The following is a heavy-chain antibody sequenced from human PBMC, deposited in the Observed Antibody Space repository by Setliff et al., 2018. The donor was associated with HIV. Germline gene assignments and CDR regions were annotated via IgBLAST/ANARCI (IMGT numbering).Heavy chain of an antibody. CDR2: INWNGGST. D-gene: IGHD6-19*01. Sequence: PGGSLRLSCEASGFSFSPYWMHWVRQAPGKGLEWVSGINWNGGSTGYVDSVKGRFTISRDNAKNSLYLQMNSLRAEDMALYYCVRDKWLVPDTFDIWGQGTMVTVSS. V-gene: IGHV3-20*04. J-gene: IGHJ3*02. CDR1: GFSFSPYW. CDR3: VRDKWLVPDTFDI.